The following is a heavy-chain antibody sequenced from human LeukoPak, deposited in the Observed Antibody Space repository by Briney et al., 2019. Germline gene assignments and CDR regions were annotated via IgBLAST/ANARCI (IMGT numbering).Heavy chain of an antibody. Sequence: SETLSLTCAVYGGSFSGYYWSWIRQPPGKGLEWIGEISHSGSTNYNPSLKSRVTISVDTSKNQFSLKLSSVTAADTAVYHCARGRSNSSSRIDYWGQGTLVTVSS. V-gene: IGHV4-34*01. CDR1: GGSFSGYY. CDR2: ISHSGST. CDR3: ARGRSNSSSRIDY. J-gene: IGHJ4*02. D-gene: IGHD6-6*01.